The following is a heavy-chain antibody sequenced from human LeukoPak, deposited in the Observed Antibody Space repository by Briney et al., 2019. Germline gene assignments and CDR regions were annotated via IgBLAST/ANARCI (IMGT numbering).Heavy chain of an antibody. J-gene: IGHJ4*02. D-gene: IGHD3-22*01. Sequence: SETLSLICGVSGGSISSSSYYGGWIRRPPGKGLGWVGSIYYSGSTYYNPSLKSRVTIAVDTSKNQFSLKLSSVTAADTAVYYCARENRITMIVVVIGAYFHYWRQATLLTVSP. CDR1: GGSISSSSYY. V-gene: IGHV4-39*07. CDR3: ARENRITMIVVVIGAYFHY. CDR2: IYYSGST.